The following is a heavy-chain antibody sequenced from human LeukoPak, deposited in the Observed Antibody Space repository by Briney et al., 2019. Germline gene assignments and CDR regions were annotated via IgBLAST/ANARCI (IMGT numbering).Heavy chain of an antibody. CDR3: AKDVRGYNRPIDP. Sequence: GSLRLSCAASGFTFNSYAMNWVRQAPGKGLEWVSVIGGGGDSTYYADSVKGRFTISRANSKNTLYLQMNSLRAEDTAIYYCAKDVRGYNRPIDPWGQGNLVTVSS. J-gene: IGHJ5*02. D-gene: IGHD3-10*02. CDR1: GFTFNSYA. V-gene: IGHV3-23*01. CDR2: IGGGGDST.